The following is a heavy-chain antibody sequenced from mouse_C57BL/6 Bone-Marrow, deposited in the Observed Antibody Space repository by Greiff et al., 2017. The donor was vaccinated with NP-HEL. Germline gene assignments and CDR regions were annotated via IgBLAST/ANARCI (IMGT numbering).Heavy chain of an antibody. V-gene: IGHV5-17*01. Sequence: EVQLQQSGGGLVKPGGSLKLSCAASGFTFSDYGMHWVRQAPEKGLEWVAYISSGSSTIYYADTVKGRFTISRDNAKNTLFLQMTSLRSEDTAMYYCASAGHKDYWGQGTTLTVSS. CDR3: ASAGHKDY. CDR1: GFTFSDYG. J-gene: IGHJ2*01. D-gene: IGHD3-1*01. CDR2: ISSGSSTI.